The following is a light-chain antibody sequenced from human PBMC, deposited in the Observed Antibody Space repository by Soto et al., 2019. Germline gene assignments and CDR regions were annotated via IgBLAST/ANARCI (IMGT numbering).Light chain of an antibody. V-gene: IGKV1-39*01. CDR2: AAS. CDR3: QQGYDTLWT. J-gene: IGKJ1*01. Sequence: DIQMTQSPSSLSSFIGDTVTVKCRASQPMGTSLNWYQRKAGEAPKCLISAASRLQSGVTPRFSGSGSGTDFTLTTRSLQPEGSATYYCQQGYDTLWTFGQGTKVDIK. CDR1: QPMGTS.